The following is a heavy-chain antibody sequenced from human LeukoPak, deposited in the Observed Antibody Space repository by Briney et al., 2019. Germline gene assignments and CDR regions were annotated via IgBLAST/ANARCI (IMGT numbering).Heavy chain of an antibody. CDR3: ARVAGWHWFDP. CDR1: GFTFSSYD. J-gene: IGHJ5*02. Sequence: GGSLRLSCAASGFTFSSYDMTWVRQAPGRGLEWVSSIRPRGDNTYYGDSVKGRFTVSGDNSKNTVYLEMNNMRVDDTAAYYCARVAGWHWFDPWGQGTLVTVSS. V-gene: IGHV3-23*01. D-gene: IGHD6-19*01. CDR2: IRPRGDNT.